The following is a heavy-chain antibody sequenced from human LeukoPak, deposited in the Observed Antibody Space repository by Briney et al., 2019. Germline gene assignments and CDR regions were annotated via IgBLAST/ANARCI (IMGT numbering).Heavy chain of an antibody. Sequence: SETLSLTCTVSGGSISSGSYYWSWIRQPAGKGLEWIGRIYTSGSTNYNPSLKSRVTISVDTSKNQFSLKLSSVTAADTAVYYCAREGEYSYGPPHYFDYWGQGTLVTVSS. CDR3: AREGEYSYGPPHYFDY. CDR1: GGSISSGSYY. CDR2: IYTSGST. V-gene: IGHV4-61*02. D-gene: IGHD5-18*01. J-gene: IGHJ4*02.